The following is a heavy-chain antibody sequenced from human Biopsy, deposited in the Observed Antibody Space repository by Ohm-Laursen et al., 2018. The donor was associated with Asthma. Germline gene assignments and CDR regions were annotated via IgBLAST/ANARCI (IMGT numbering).Heavy chain of an antibody. J-gene: IGHJ3*02. CDR2: TYSGGST. CDR1: GITFSTYG. CDR3: ARTHERWTSIQDDALDI. V-gene: IGHV3-NL1*01. D-gene: IGHD4-23*01. Sequence: SLRLSCAASGITFSTYGMHWVRQAPGKGLEWVSVTYSGGSTYYADSVKGRFTISRDNSRNTLYLQMNSLRVEDTAIYYCARTHERWTSIQDDALDIWGQGTMVIVSS.